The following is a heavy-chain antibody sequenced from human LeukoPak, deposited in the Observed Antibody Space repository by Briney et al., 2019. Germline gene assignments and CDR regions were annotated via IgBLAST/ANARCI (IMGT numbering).Heavy chain of an antibody. CDR2: IYYSGST. Sequence: SQTLSLTCTVSGGSISSGGYSWSWIRQHPGKGLEWIGYIYYSGSTYYNPSLKSRVTISVDTSKNQFSLKLSSVTAADTAVYYCARRKRAAGTFFDYWGQGTLVTVSS. CDR1: GGSISSGGYS. V-gene: IGHV4-31*03. J-gene: IGHJ4*02. D-gene: IGHD6-13*01. CDR3: ARRKRAAGTFFDY.